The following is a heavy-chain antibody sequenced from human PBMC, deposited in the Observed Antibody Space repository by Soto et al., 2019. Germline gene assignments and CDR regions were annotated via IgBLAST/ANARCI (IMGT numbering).Heavy chain of an antibody. Sequence: SETLSLTCTVSGGSISSGDYYWSWIRQPQGKGLEWIGYIYYSGSSYYNPSLKSRVTISVDTSKSQFSLKLSSVTAADTAVYYCARDKVVVVTAIPYNWFDSWGQGTLVTVSS. J-gene: IGHJ5*01. CDR1: GGSISSGDYY. CDR2: IYYSGSS. CDR3: ARDKVVVVTAIPYNWFDS. V-gene: IGHV4-30-4*01. D-gene: IGHD2-21*02.